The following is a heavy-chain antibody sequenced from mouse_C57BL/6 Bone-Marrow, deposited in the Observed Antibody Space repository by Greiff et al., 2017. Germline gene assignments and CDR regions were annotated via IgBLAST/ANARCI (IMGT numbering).Heavy chain of an antibody. CDR2: IDPSDSYT. D-gene: IGHD1-1*01. V-gene: IGHV1-69*01. Sequence: QVQLQQPGAELVMPGASVKLSCKASGYTFTSYWMHWVKQRPGQGLEWIGEIDPSDSYTNYNQKFKGKSTLTVDKSSSTAYMQLSSLTSEDLAVYYCARSMGYGRPLYYFDTGAK. CDR1: GYTFTSYW. J-gene: IGHJ2*01. CDR3: ARSMGYGRPLYYFDT.